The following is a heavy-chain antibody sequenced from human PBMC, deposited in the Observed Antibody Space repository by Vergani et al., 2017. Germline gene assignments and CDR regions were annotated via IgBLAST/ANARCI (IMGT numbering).Heavy chain of an antibody. CDR2: ISWDGGST. V-gene: IGHV3-43*01. CDR3: AKDLSFFDAFDI. CDR1: GFTVSSNY. Sequence: EVQLVESGGGLIQPGGSLRLSCAASGFTVSSNYMSWVRQAPGKGLEWVSLISWDGGSTYYADSVKGRFTISRDNSKNSLYLQMNSLRTEDTALYYCAKDLSFFDAFDIWGQGTMVTVSS. J-gene: IGHJ3*02.